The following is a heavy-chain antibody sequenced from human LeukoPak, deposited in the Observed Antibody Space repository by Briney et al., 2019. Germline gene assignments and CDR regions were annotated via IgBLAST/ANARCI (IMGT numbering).Heavy chain of an antibody. CDR2: IYYSGST. J-gene: IGHJ4*02. D-gene: IGHD4-17*01. V-gene: IGHV4-59*01. Sequence: SETLSLTCTVSGGSISSYYWSWIRQPPGKGLEWIGYIYYSGSTNYNPSLKSRVTISVDASKNQFSLKLSSVTAADTAVYYCARERAVTTYYYFDYWGQGTLVTVSS. CDR1: GGSISSYY. CDR3: ARERAVTTYYYFDY.